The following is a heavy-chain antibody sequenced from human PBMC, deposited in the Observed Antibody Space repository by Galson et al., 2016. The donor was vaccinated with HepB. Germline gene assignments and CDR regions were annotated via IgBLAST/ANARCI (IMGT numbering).Heavy chain of an antibody. CDR3: VREQYPTDAFDI. V-gene: IGHV3-21*01. CDR1: GFSFSDSS. Sequence: SLRLSCAASGFSFSDSSMNWVRQAPGKGPEWVPSINFSSGYIHYADSVRGRFTISRDNARNSLYLQMNSLRAEDTAVYYCVREQYPTDAFDIWGPGTMVIVSS. J-gene: IGHJ3*02. D-gene: IGHD2/OR15-2a*01. CDR2: INFSSGYI.